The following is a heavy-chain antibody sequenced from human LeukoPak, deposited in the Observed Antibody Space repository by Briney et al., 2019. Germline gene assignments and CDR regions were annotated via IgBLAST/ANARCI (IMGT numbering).Heavy chain of an antibody. CDR2: IYSGGST. Sequence: GGSLRLSCSASGFTFSTYWMHWVRQAPGKGLVWVSVIYSGGSTYYADSVKGRFTISRDNSKNTLYLQMNSLRAEDTAVYYCARDRRVFGGVIATDYWGQGTLVTVSS. J-gene: IGHJ4*02. D-gene: IGHD3-16*02. V-gene: IGHV3-66*01. CDR3: ARDRRVFGGVIATDY. CDR1: GFTFSTYW.